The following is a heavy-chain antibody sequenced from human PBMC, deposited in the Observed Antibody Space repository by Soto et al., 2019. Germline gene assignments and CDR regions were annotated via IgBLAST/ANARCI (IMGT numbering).Heavy chain of an antibody. Sequence: GGSLRLSCAASGFTLSSYAMSWVRQAPGKGLEWVSVISGGGGDTYYAASVKGRFTISRDNSKNTLYLEMNSLRAEDTAVYYCAKQRSVVVPAAVNYWGQGTLVTVSS. CDR2: ISGGGGDT. V-gene: IGHV3-23*01. D-gene: IGHD2-2*01. J-gene: IGHJ4*02. CDR1: GFTLSSYA. CDR3: AKQRSVVVPAAVNY.